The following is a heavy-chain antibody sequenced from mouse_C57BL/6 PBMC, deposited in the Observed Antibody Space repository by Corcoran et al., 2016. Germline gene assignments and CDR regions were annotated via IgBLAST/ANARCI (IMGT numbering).Heavy chain of an antibody. D-gene: IGHD4-1*01. V-gene: IGHV9-3*01. CDR3: ARVTTGTKYLDV. J-gene: IGHJ1*03. Sequence: QIPLVQSGPVLKKPGETVKISCKASGYTFTTYGMSWVKQAPGKGLKWMGGINTYSGVPTYADDFKGRFAFSLETSASTAYLQINNLKNEDTATYFCARVTTGTKYLDVWGTGTTVTVS. CDR1: GYTFTTYG. CDR2: INTYSGVP.